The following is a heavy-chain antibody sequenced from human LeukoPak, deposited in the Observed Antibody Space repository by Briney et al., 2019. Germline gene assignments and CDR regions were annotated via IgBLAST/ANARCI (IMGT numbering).Heavy chain of an antibody. D-gene: IGHD6-19*01. V-gene: IGHV1-2*02. CDR3: ARTLSSGWTPLGY. J-gene: IGHJ4*02. CDR2: INPNSGGT. CDR1: RYTFTGYY. Sequence: GASVKVSCKASRYTFTGYYMHWVRQAPGQGLDWMGWINPNSGGTNYAQKFQGRVTMTRDTSISTAYMELSRLRPDDTAVYYCARTLSSGWTPLGYWGQGTLVTVSS.